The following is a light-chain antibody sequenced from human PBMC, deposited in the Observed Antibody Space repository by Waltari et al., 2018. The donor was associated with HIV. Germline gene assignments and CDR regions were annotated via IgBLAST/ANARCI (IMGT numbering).Light chain of an antibody. V-gene: IGKV3-20*01. CDR3: HQYGTAPRT. CDR1: QSISNNF. Sequence: IVLTQSPGTLSLSPGETAILSCRTTQSISNNFLAWYQQKPGQPPRLLIYSAFIRATGIPDRFSGSGAGTDFTLSISRLEPEDFAVYYCHQYGTAPRTFGQGTTVEIK. CDR2: SAF. J-gene: IGKJ1*01.